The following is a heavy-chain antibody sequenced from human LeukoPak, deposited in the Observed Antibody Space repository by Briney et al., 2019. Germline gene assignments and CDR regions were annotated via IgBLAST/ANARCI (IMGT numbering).Heavy chain of an antibody. V-gene: IGHV4-59*08. Sequence: GSLRLSCTTSGFNFRAYWMAWIRQPPGKGLEWIGYIYYSGSTNYNPSLKSRVTISVDTSKNQFSLKLSSVTAADTAVYYCARLEGYYYDSSGYFQNWGQGTLVTVSS. D-gene: IGHD3-22*01. CDR2: IYYSGST. CDR3: ARLEGYYYDSSGYFQN. CDR1: GFNFRAYW. J-gene: IGHJ4*02.